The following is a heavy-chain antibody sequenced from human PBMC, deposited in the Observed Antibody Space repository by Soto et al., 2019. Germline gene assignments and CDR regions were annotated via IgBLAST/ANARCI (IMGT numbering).Heavy chain of an antibody. CDR2: ISSSGSTI. V-gene: IGHV3-48*03. CDR3: ARSPFLECN. CDR1: GFPFSSYE. D-gene: IGHD3-3*02. Sequence: GGSLRLSCAASGFPFSSYEMNWVRQPPGKGLEWVSYISSSGSTIYYADSVKGRFTISRDNAKNSLFLQMNSLRVEDTAVYYCARSPFLECNWAQGTLVTVSS. J-gene: IGHJ4*02.